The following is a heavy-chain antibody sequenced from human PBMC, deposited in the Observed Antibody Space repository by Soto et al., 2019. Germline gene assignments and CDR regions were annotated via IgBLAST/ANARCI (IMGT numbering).Heavy chain of an antibody. CDR2: IIPIFGTA. CDR3: ARDGGRHSGGIDY. CDR1: GGTFSSYS. V-gene: IGHV1-69*01. J-gene: IGHJ4*02. Sequence: QVQLVQSGAEVTKPGSSVKVSCKASGGTFSSYSINWVRQAPGQGLEWMGEIIPIFGTANDAHKFQGRVTITADESTSTAYMELSSLRSEDTAVYYCARDGGRHSGGIDYWGQGTLVTVSS. D-gene: IGHD1-26*01.